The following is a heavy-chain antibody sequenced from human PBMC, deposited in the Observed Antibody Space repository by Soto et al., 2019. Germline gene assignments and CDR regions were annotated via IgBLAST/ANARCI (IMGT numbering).Heavy chain of an antibody. V-gene: IGHV1-8*01. CDR3: ASGRRYCSGGSCRNWFDP. Sequence: ASVKVSCKASGYTFTSYDINWVRQATGQGPEWMGWMNPNSGNTGYAQKFQGRVTMTRNTSISTAYMELSSLRSEDTAVYYCASGRRYCSGGSCRNWFDPWGQGTLVTVSS. D-gene: IGHD2-15*01. CDR2: MNPNSGNT. CDR1: GYTFTSYD. J-gene: IGHJ5*02.